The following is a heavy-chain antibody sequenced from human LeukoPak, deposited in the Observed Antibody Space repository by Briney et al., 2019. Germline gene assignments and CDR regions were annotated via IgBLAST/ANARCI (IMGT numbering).Heavy chain of an antibody. Sequence: GASVKVSCKASGYTFTGYYMHWVRQAPGQGLEWMGWINPNSGGTNYAQKFQGRVTMTRDTSISTAYMELRSLRSDDTATYYCATNIVTPGYAFDFWGQGTGVTVSS. V-gene: IGHV1-2*02. CDR1: GYTFTGYY. J-gene: IGHJ3*01. CDR3: ATNIVTPGYAFDF. CDR2: INPNSGGT. D-gene: IGHD5-12*01.